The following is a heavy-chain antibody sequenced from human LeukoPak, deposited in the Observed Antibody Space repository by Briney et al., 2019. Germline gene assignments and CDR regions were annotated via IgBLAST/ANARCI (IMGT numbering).Heavy chain of an antibody. CDR2: ISSSSSTI. D-gene: IGHD5-24*01. V-gene: IGHV3-48*01. J-gene: IGHJ5*02. CDR1: GFTFSSYS. CDR3: ARDPSRWLQFFHLS. Sequence: PGRSLRLSCAASGFTFSSYSMNWVRQAPGKGLEWVSYISSSSSTIYYADSVKGRFTISRDNAKNSLYLQMNSLRAEDTAVYYCARDPSRWLQFFHLSWGQGTLVTVSS.